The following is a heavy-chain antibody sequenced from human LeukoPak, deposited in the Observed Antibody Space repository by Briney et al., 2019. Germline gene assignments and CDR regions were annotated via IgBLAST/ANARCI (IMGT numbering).Heavy chain of an antibody. D-gene: IGHD1-26*01. J-gene: IGHJ3*02. Sequence: SETLSLTCVVSGYAISSGYYWGWIRQPPGKGLEWTGSIYHSGSTYYNPSLRSRVTISVDTSKNQFSLKLHSVTAADTAMYFCARQRRGTYPAVVGAPAAVDIWGQGTMVTVSS. CDR3: ARQRRGTYPAVVGAPAAVDI. CDR1: GYAISSGYY. V-gene: IGHV4-38-2*01. CDR2: IYHSGST.